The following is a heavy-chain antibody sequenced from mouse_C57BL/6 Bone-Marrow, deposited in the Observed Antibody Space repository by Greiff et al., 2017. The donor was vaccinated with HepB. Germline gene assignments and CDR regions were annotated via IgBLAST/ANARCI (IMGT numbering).Heavy chain of an antibody. CDR1: GYTFTSYW. Sequence: QVQLQQPGAELVKPGASVKLSCKASGYTFTSYWMHWVKQRPGQGLEWIGMIHPNSGSTNYNEKFKGKATLTVDKSSSTAYMQRSSLTSEDSAVYYCAKEKLLGVWGKGTTVTVSS. J-gene: IGHJ1*03. V-gene: IGHV1-64*01. CDR3: AKEKLLGV. CDR2: IHPNSGST. D-gene: IGHD1-1*01.